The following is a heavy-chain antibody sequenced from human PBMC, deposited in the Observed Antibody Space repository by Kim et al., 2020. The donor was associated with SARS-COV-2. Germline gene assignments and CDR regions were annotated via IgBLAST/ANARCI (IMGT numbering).Heavy chain of an antibody. D-gene: IGHD3-3*01. Sequence: KSRVTISVDTSKNQFSLKLSSVTAADTAVYYCARAVFGVVIELYYYYMDVWGKGTTVTVSS. J-gene: IGHJ6*03. V-gene: IGHV4-31*02. CDR3: ARAVFGVVIELYYYYMDV.